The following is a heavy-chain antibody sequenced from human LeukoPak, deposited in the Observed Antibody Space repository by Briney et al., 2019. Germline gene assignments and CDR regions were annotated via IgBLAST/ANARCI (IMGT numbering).Heavy chain of an antibody. CDR2: ISGSGGST. Sequence: GGSLRLSCAASGFTFSSYAMSWVRQAPGKGLEWVSAISGSGGSTYYADSVKGRFTISRDNSKNTLYLQMNSLRAEDTAVYYCAKDRGGAYCGGDCYRVLYYYYGMDVWGQGTTVTVSS. J-gene: IGHJ6*02. V-gene: IGHV3-23*01. CDR3: AKDRGGAYCGGDCYRVLYYYYGMDV. D-gene: IGHD2-21*02. CDR1: GFTFSSYA.